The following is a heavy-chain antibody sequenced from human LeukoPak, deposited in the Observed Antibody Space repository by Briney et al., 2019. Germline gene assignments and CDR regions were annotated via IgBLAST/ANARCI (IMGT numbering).Heavy chain of an antibody. CDR1: GFTFDDYA. Sequence: GGSLRLSCAASGFTFDDYAMHWVRQAPGKGLEWVSGISWNSGSIGYADSVKGRFTISRDNAKNSLYLQMNSLRAEDTAVYYCARDERGYSQGYWGQGTLVTVSS. V-gene: IGHV3-9*01. CDR3: ARDERGYSQGY. J-gene: IGHJ4*02. D-gene: IGHD5-18*01. CDR2: ISWNSGSI.